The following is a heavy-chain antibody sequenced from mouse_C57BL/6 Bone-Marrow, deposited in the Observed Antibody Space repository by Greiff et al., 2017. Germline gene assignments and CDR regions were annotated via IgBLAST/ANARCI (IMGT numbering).Heavy chain of an antibody. J-gene: IGHJ1*03. CDR3: ARGYCDV. Sequence: QVQLQQSGPELVKPGASVKISCKASGYAFSSSWMNWVKQRPGKGLEWIGRIYPGDGDTNYNGKFKGKATLTADKSSSTAYMQLSSLTSEDSAVYFCARGYCDVWGTGTTVTVSS. CDR2: IYPGDGDT. V-gene: IGHV1-82*01. CDR1: GYAFSSSW.